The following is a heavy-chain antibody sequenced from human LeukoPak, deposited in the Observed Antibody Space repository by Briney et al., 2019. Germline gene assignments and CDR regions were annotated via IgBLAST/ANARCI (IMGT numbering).Heavy chain of an antibody. J-gene: IGHJ4*02. V-gene: IGHV3-23*01. Sequence: GGSLRLSCAAPGFTFSTYAMSWVRQAPGKGLECVSAIGASGGGTYYADSVKGRFTISRDNFKNTLYLQLNSLRAEDTAVYYCAKGGYCSSTNCYPAPYSGQGTLVTVSS. CDR2: IGASGGGT. D-gene: IGHD2-2*03. CDR1: GFTFSTYA. CDR3: AKGGYCSSTNCYPAPY.